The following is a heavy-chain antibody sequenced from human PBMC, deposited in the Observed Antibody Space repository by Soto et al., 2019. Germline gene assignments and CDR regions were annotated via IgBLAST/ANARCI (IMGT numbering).Heavy chain of an antibody. CDR2: ISGSGGST. J-gene: IGHJ5*02. Sequence: GGSLRLSCAASGFTFSSYAMSWVRQAPGKGLEWVSAISGSGGSTYYADSVKGRFTISRDNSKNTLYLQMNSLRAEDTAVYYCAKAQGIAVAGNWFDPWGQGTLVTVSS. D-gene: IGHD6-19*01. CDR3: AKAQGIAVAGNWFDP. V-gene: IGHV3-23*01. CDR1: GFTFSSYA.